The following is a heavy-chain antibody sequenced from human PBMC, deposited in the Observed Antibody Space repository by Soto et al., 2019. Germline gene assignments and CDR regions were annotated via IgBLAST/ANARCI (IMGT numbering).Heavy chain of an antibody. Sequence: GGSLRLSCAASGFTFSSYAMSWVRQAPGKGLEWVSAMSGSGVTTHHADSVKGRFTISRDNSKNTLYLHLNSLRAEDTAVYYCVLVSTCTSISCDVASFEYWGQGTLVTVSS. CDR3: VLVSTCTSISCDVASFEY. J-gene: IGHJ4*02. D-gene: IGHD2-2*01. CDR1: GFTFSSYA. V-gene: IGHV3-23*01. CDR2: MSGSGVTT.